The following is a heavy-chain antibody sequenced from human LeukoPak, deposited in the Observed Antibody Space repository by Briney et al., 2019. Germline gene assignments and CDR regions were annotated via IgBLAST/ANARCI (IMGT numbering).Heavy chain of an antibody. J-gene: IGHJ4*02. CDR2: ISSNGGYT. CDR1: GFTFSSYA. V-gene: IGHV3-64D*06. Sequence: GGSLRPSRSASGFTFSSYAMHCVRPAPAKGLEYLSSISSNGGYTYYADSVKDRFTISRDNSKHTLFLQMSRLRAEDTAVYYCVKDWGTTTSCYNCYFDFWGQGTLVTVSS. D-gene: IGHD2-2*02. CDR3: VKDWGTTTSCYNCYFDF.